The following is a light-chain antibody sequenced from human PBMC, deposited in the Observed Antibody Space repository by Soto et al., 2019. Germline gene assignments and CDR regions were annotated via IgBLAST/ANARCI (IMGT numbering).Light chain of an antibody. J-gene: IGKJ1*01. CDR3: QQYGSSPLGT. Sequence: EIVLMQSPGTLSLSPGERATLSCRASQSVSSSYLAWYQQKPGQAPRLLIYGASSRATGIPDRFSGSGSGTDFTLTISRLEPEDFAVYYCQQYGSSPLGTFGQGTKVDIK. CDR2: GAS. CDR1: QSVSSSY. V-gene: IGKV3-20*01.